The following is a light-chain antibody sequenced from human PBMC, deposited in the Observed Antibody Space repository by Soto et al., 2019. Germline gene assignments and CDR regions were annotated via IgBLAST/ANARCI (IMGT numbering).Light chain of an antibody. V-gene: IGKV1-5*01. CDR1: QTINNT. Sequence: DIQMTQSPSTLSASVGDRVTITCRASQTINNTLAWYQKKPGKAPQLLLYDGYTLESGVPSRFSGSGSWTEFSITIGSLQPDDVANYYCQQYDTYFRYTFGQGTKLDIK. J-gene: IGKJ2*01. CDR3: QQYDTYFRYT. CDR2: DGY.